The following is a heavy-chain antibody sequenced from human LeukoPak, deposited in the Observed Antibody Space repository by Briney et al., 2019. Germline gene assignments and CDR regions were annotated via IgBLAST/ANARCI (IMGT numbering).Heavy chain of an antibody. V-gene: IGHV3-23*01. J-gene: IGHJ4*02. CDR3: AKESSGGWYFDY. CDR1: GFTFSSNV. CDR2: IPASGGST. D-gene: IGHD6-19*01. Sequence: GGSLRLSCAASGFTFSSNVMIWVRQAPGKGLEWVSSIPASGGSTYYADSVKGRFTISRDNSKNSLYLQMNSLRAEDTAVHYCAKESSGGWYFDYWGQGTLVTVSS.